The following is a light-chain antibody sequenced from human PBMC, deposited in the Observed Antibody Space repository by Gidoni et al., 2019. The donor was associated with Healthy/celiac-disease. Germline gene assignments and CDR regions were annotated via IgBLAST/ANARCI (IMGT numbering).Light chain of an antibody. CDR1: QSISSY. Sequence: DIQMTQSPSSLSASVGDRVTITCRASQSISSYLNWYQQKPGKAPKILIYAASSLKSGVPSRFSGSGSGTDFTRTISSLQPEDFATYYCQQSYSTPPYTFGQGTKLEIK. CDR3: QQSYSTPPYT. V-gene: IGKV1-39*01. CDR2: AAS. J-gene: IGKJ2*01.